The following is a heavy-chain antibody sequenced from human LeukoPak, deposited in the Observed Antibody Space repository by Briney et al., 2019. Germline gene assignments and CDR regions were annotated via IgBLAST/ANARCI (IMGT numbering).Heavy chain of an antibody. Sequence: GGSLRLSCAASGFTFSSYSMNWVRQAPGKGLEWVSYISSSGSTIYYADSVKGRFTISRDNAKNSLYLQMNSLRAEDTAVYYCARVPEDCGGDCFEDAFDIWGQGTMVTVSS. J-gene: IGHJ3*02. CDR1: GFTFSSYS. CDR3: ARVPEDCGGDCFEDAFDI. CDR2: ISSSGSTI. D-gene: IGHD2-21*02. V-gene: IGHV3-48*04.